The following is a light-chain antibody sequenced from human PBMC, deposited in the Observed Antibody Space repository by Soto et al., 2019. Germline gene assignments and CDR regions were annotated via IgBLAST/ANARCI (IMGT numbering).Light chain of an antibody. J-gene: IGKJ5*01. CDR2: DAS. V-gene: IGKV1-16*01. Sequence: ILTTQSPAFLSFNLAKSCTTTYQASQDSKNYLNQYQQKSGKAPKLLIYDASSLQSGAPSRFSGSGSGTELTLTICSLQPEDFATYYCQQDNSYPRTFG. CDR1: QDSKNY. CDR3: QQDNSYPRT.